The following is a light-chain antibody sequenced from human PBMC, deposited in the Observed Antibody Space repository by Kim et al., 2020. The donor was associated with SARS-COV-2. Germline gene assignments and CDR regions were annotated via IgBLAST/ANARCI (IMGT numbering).Light chain of an antibody. J-gene: IGLJ2*01. Sequence: VTPRQTASITCSGDKLGDKYAFWYQQKPGQSPVLVIYQDSKRPSGIPERFSGSNSGNTATLTISGTQAMDEADYYCQAWDSSTVVFGGGTQLTVL. CDR2: QDS. CDR3: QAWDSSTVV. CDR1: KLGDKY. V-gene: IGLV3-1*01.